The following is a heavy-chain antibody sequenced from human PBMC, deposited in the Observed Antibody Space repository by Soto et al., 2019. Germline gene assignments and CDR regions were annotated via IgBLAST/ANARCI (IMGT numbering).Heavy chain of an antibody. CDR3: ARGGYSSSWYFGGNWFDP. Sequence: GASVKVSCKASGYTFTSYGISWVRQAPGQGLEWMGWISAYNGNTNYAQKLQGRVTMTTDTSTSTAYMELRSLRSDDTAVYYCARGGYSSSWYFGGNWFDPWGQGTLVTVSS. D-gene: IGHD6-13*01. V-gene: IGHV1-18*04. J-gene: IGHJ5*02. CDR1: GYTFTSYG. CDR2: ISAYNGNT.